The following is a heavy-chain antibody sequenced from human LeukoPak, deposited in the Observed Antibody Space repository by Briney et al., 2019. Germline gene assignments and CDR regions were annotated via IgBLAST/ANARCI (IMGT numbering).Heavy chain of an antibody. V-gene: IGHV3-23*01. CDR2: ISGSGGST. Sequence: GGSLRLSCAASGFTFSSYAMSWVRQAPGKGLEWVSAISGSGGSTYYADSVKGRFTISRDNAKNSLYLQMNSLRVEDTAFYYCAKDNRRHYTSGPNPDSLHWGQGALVTVSS. J-gene: IGHJ4*02. CDR3: AKDNRRHYTSGPNPDSLH. CDR1: GFTFSSYA. D-gene: IGHD6-19*01.